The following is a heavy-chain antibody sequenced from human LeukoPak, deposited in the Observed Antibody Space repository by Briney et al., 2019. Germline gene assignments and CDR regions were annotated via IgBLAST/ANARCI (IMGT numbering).Heavy chain of an antibody. V-gene: IGHV3-23*01. J-gene: IGHJ6*04. CDR3: AKDGARVGV. D-gene: IGHD1-26*01. CDR1: GFTLSSSA. Sequence: GGSPRLSCAASGFTLSSSAMSWVPHAPGKGLECVSAIGGGGGSTYYADSVKGRCTISRENSKITLYLQMISLRAEDTAVYYCAKDGARVGVWGKGTTVTVSS. CDR2: IGGGGGST.